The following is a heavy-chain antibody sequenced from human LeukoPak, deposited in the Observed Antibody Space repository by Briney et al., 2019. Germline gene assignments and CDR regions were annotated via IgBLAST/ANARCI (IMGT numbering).Heavy chain of an antibody. D-gene: IGHD1-26*01. CDR2: IDTDGSST. CDR1: GFTFSSYW. V-gene: IGHV3-74*01. CDR3: ARSPYSGSYGPFDY. J-gene: IGHJ4*02. Sequence: PGGSLRLSCAASGFTFSSYWMHWVRQAPGKGLVWVSRIDTDGSSTSYADSVKGRFTISRDDAKNSLYLQMNSLGAEDTARYYCARSPYSGSYGPFDYWGQGTLVTVSS.